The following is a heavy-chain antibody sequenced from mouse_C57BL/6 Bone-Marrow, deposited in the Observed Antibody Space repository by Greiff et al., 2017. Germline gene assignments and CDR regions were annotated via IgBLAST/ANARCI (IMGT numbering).Heavy chain of an antibody. Sequence: VQLQQPGAELVKPGASVKMSCKASGYTFTSYWITWVKQRPGQGLEWIGDIYPGSGSTNYNEKFKSKATLTVDTSSSTAYMQLSSLTSEDSAVYYCARYYDYAAWFAYWGQGTLVTVSA. J-gene: IGHJ3*01. V-gene: IGHV1-55*01. CDR2: IYPGSGST. D-gene: IGHD2-4*01. CDR3: ARYYDYAAWFAY. CDR1: GYTFTSYW.